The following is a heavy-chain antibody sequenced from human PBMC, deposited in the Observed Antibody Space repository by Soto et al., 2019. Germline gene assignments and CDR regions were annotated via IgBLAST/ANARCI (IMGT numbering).Heavy chain of an antibody. J-gene: IGHJ3*02. Sequence: GGSLRLSCAASGFTFRDYYKSWIRQAPGEGLECVSYISSSGSTIYYADSVEGRFTISRDNAKNSLYLQMNSLRAEDTAVYYCAIPLGYCSGGSCDDAFDIWGQGTMVTVSS. CDR2: ISSSGSTI. D-gene: IGHD2-15*01. CDR3: AIPLGYCSGGSCDDAFDI. CDR1: GFTFRDYY. V-gene: IGHV3-11*01.